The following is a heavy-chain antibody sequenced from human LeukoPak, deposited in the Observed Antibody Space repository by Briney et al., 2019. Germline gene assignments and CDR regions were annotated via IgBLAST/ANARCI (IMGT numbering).Heavy chain of an antibody. Sequence: SETLSLTCTVSGGSINNYYWSWIRQPPGKGLEWIGYIFDSGSTDYNPSLKSRVTISIDTSKSQVSLKLSSVTAADTAVYYCARHRCSTTSCYWNWFDPWGQGTLVTVSS. J-gene: IGHJ5*02. CDR3: ARHRCSTTSCYWNWFDP. CDR2: IFDSGST. D-gene: IGHD2-2*01. CDR1: GGSINNYY. V-gene: IGHV4-59*08.